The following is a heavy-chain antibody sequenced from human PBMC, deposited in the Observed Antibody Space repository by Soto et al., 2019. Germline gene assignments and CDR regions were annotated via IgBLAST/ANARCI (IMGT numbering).Heavy chain of an antibody. V-gene: IGHV4-31*03. J-gene: IGHJ5*02. CDR3: ARVAGYNGYNWFDP. Sequence: SETLSLTCTVSGGSISSGGYYWSWIRQHPGKGLEWIGCIYYSGSTYYNPSLKSRVTISVDTSKNQFSLKLSSVTAADTAVYYCARVAGYNGYNWFDPWGQGTLVTVSS. CDR1: GGSISSGGYY. CDR2: IYYSGST. D-gene: IGHD3-10*01.